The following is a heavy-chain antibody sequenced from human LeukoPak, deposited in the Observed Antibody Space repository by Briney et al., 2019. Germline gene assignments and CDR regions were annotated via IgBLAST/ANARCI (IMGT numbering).Heavy chain of an antibody. CDR3: ARDDYNTQGNDY. D-gene: IGHD4-11*01. CDR2: IYTSGST. J-gene: IGHJ4*03. Sequence: SETLSLTCAVSGGSISSGSYCWSWIRQPAGKGLEWIGRIYTSGSTNYNPSLKSRVTISVDTSKNQFSLKLSSVTAADTAVYYCARDDYNTQGNDYWGQGTLVTV. CDR1: GGSISSGSYC. V-gene: IGHV4-61*02.